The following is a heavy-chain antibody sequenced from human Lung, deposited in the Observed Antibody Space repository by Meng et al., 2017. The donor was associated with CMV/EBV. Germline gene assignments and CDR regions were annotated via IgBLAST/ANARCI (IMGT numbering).Heavy chain of an antibody. CDR2: IYYSGST. D-gene: IGHD4-17*01. Sequence: QGQRQESGPGLVKPSPTLSLTCTVSGGSISSGGFYWSWIRQHPGKGLEWIGYIYYSGSTYYNPSLRSRVAISIDTSKNQFSLKLTSVTAADTAVYFCARTNYGDYNWFDPWGQGTLVTVSS. CDR3: ARTNYGDYNWFDP. V-gene: IGHV4-31*03. J-gene: IGHJ5*02. CDR1: GGSISSGGFY.